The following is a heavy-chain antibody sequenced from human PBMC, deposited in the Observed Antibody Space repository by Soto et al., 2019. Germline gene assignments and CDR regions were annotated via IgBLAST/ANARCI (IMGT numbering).Heavy chain of an antibody. D-gene: IGHD2-15*01. CDR3: ARGLGGKSCSGGSCYPSSGDNWFDP. J-gene: IGHJ5*02. Sequence: SETLSLTCAVYGGSFRGYYWSWIRQPPGKGLEWIGEINHSGSTNYNPSLKSRVTISVDTSKNQFSLKLSSVTAADTAVYYCARGLGGKSCSGGSCYPSSGDNWFDPWGQGTLVTVSS. CDR2: INHSGST. CDR1: GGSFRGYY. V-gene: IGHV4-34*01.